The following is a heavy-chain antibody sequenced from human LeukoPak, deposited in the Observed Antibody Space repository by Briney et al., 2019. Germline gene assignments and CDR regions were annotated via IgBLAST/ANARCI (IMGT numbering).Heavy chain of an antibody. D-gene: IGHD5-24*01. V-gene: IGHV3-33*06. J-gene: IGHJ4*02. CDR3: AKDANNFYYFDF. Sequence: PGGSLRLSCEASGFIFSVYGMHWVRQAPGKGLEWVAVIWSDGSNEYYADSVKGRFTISRDNSMNRVYLQMNSLRAEDTAVYYCAKDANNFYYFDFWGQGTLVTVST. CDR2: IWSDGSNE. CDR1: GFIFSVYG.